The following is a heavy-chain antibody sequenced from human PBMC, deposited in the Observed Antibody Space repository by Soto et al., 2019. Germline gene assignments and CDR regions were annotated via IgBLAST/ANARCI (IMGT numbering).Heavy chain of an antibody. CDR1: GCTFSSYW. Sequence: GSLLRACTASGCTFSSYWMSWVRQAPGKGLEWVANIKQDGSEKYYVDSVKGRFTISRDKAKNSLYLQMNSLRAEDTAVYYCARTEQDYWGQGTLVTVSS. J-gene: IGHJ4*02. V-gene: IGHV3-7*01. CDR3: ARTEQDY. CDR2: IKQDGSEK.